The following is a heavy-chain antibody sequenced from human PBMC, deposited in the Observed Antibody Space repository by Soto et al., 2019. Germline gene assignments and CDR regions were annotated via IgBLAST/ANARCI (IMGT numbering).Heavy chain of an antibody. V-gene: IGHV1-8*01. Sequence: QVQLVQSGAEVKKPGASVKVSCKACGYAFTRYDNNWGRQAAGQGPAWMGWMNPDSGHPDYARKMRDRISTTRNISITTAHMELTRLRSDHTAFYFCARGRVRYSSSNYLDPWGRGTVVTVSS. J-gene: IGHJ5*02. CDR1: GYAFTRYD. CDR3: ARGRVRYSSSNYLDP. D-gene: IGHD6-6*01. CDR2: MNPDSGHP.